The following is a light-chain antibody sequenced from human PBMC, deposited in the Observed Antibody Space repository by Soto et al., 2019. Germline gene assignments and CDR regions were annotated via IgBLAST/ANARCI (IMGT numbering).Light chain of an antibody. CDR3: QQYNTYWT. Sequence: DIQMTQSPSTLSASVGDRVTITCRAGQSISNLLAWYQQKPGRAPKLLIFKASSLESGVPSSFSGSGSGTEFTLTISILQPDDFATDYGQQYNTYWTFGQGTKVEIK. CDR2: KAS. CDR1: QSISNL. J-gene: IGKJ1*01. V-gene: IGKV1-5*03.